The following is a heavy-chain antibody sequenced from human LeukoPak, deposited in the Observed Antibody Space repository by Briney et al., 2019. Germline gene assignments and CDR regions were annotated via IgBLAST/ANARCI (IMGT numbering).Heavy chain of an antibody. CDR2: ISGSGGST. D-gene: IGHD3-16*02. Sequence: GGSLRLSCAASGFTFSSYAMCWFRQAPGGGLEWVSAISGSGGSTYYADSVKGRFTISRDNSKNTLYLQMNSLIAEDTAVYYCAKAFHDMITFGEVIVSYWGQETLVSVSS. CDR1: GFTFSSYA. V-gene: IGHV3-23*01. CDR3: AKAFHDMITFGEVIVSY. J-gene: IGHJ4*02.